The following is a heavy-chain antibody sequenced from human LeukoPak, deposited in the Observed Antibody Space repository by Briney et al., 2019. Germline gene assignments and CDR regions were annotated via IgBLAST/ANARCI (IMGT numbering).Heavy chain of an antibody. D-gene: IGHD3-22*01. CDR3: AKKTPGNYPYDY. V-gene: IGHV3-23*01. CDR1: GSTFDVSA. Sequence: GSLRLSCAASGSTFDVSAMNWVRQAPGKGLEWVSASGNAGDTYYADSVKGRFTISRDNSKKMLFLQMTSLRAEDTAVYYCAKKTPGNYPYDYWGQGTLVTVSP. CDR2: SGNAGDT. J-gene: IGHJ4*02.